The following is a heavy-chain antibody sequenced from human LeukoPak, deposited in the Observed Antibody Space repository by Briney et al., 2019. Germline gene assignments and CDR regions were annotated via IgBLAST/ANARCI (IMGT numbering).Heavy chain of an antibody. CDR1: GGSISSSSYY. J-gene: IGHJ5*02. CDR3: ARDGVGATKSYNWFDP. D-gene: IGHD1-26*01. CDR2: IYHSGST. V-gene: IGHV4-39*07. Sequence: SETLSLTCTVSGGSISSSSYYWGWIRQPPGKGLEWIGSIYHSGSTYYNPSLKSRVTISVDTSKNQFSLKLSSVTAADTAVYYCARDGVGATKSYNWFDPWGQGTLVTVSS.